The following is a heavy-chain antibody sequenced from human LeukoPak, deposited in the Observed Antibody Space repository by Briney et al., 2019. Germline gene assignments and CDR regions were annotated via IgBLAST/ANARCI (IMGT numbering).Heavy chain of an antibody. CDR3: TTPVMVAAHDVLDI. CDR1: GFTFSYAW. V-gene: IGHV3-15*01. Sequence: GGSLRLSCVASGFTFSYAWMNWVRQPPGKGLEWVGRIKSQTDGGTTDYAAPVKGRFTISRDDSKNTLYLQMNSLKTEDTAVYYCTTPVMVAAHDVLDIWGQGTMVTVSS. J-gene: IGHJ3*02. D-gene: IGHD2-15*01. CDR2: IKSQTDGGTT.